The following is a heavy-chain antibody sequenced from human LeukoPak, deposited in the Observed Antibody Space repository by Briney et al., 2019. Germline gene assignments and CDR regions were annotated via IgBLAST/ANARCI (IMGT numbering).Heavy chain of an antibody. Sequence: SETLSLTCIVSGGSIHSSSDYWGWIRQPPGKGLEWIGTIYYTGRTYYNPSLQSRVTISVDTSKNQFSLKLSSVTAADTAVYYCARVASSWGLYFDYWGQGTLVTVSS. D-gene: IGHD6-13*01. CDR3: ARVASSWGLYFDY. V-gene: IGHV4-39*07. J-gene: IGHJ4*02. CDR1: GGSIHSSSDY. CDR2: IYYTGRT.